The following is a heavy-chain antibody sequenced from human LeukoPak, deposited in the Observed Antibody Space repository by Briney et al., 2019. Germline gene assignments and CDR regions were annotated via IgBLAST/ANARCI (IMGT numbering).Heavy chain of an antibody. CDR2: IYYSGST. Sequence: SETLSLTCTVSGGSISSSSYYWGWIRQPPGKGLEWIGSIYYSGSTNYNPSLKSRVTISVDTSKNQFSLKLSSVTAADTAVYYCARANWNYVRPPYYYYYYMDVWGKGTTVTVSS. J-gene: IGHJ6*03. V-gene: IGHV4-39*07. D-gene: IGHD1-7*01. CDR3: ARANWNYVRPPYYYYYYMDV. CDR1: GGSISSSSYY.